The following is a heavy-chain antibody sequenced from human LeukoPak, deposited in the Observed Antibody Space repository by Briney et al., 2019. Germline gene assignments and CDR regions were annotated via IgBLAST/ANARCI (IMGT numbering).Heavy chain of an antibody. V-gene: IGHV3-30*02. CDR3: ARVYSPW. CDR1: GFTFSTYG. J-gene: IGHJ4*02. Sequence: GGSLRLSCAASGFTFSTYGMHWVRQAPGKGLEWATFIQYDGTNKYYADSVKGRFTISRDNSKNTLYLQMNSLRAEDTAVYYCARVYSPWWGQGTLVTVSS. D-gene: IGHD2-21*01. CDR2: IQYDGTNK.